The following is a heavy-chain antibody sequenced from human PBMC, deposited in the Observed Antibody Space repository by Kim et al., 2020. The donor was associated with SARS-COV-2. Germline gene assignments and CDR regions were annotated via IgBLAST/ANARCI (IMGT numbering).Heavy chain of an antibody. CDR2: IVGSDGTT. Sequence: GGSLRLSCTTSGFTLFGHAMSWVRQAPGKGLEWVSSIVGSDGTTYYEDSVKGRFSIFRDDSRNTLYLHMSALRADDTATYYCLKGGWGWFWDYWGQGTLVTV. CDR1: GFTLFGHA. V-gene: IGHV3-23*01. D-gene: IGHD3-10*01. CDR3: LKGGWGWFWDY. J-gene: IGHJ4*02.